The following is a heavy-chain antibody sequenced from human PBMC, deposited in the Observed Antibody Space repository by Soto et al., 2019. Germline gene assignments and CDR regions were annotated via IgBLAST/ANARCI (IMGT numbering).Heavy chain of an antibody. D-gene: IGHD5-12*01. V-gene: IGHV5-10-1*01. CDR2: IDPSDSYT. J-gene: IGHJ4*02. CDR1: GYSFTSYW. Sequence: GESLKISCKGSGYSFTSYWISWVRQMPGKGLEWMGRIDPSDSYTNYSPSLQGHVTISADKSISTAYLQWSSLKASDTAMYYCALRIRGYSGYEHFDYWGQGTLVTVS. CDR3: ALRIRGYSGYEHFDY.